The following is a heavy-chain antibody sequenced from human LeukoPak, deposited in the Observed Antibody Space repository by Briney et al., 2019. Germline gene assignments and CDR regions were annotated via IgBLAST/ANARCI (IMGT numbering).Heavy chain of an antibody. J-gene: IGHJ4*02. CDR1: GFTFSSYA. CDR2: IRYDGSNK. Sequence: GGSLRLSCAASGFTFSSYAMHWVRQAPGKGLEWVAFIRYDGSNKYYADSVKGRFTISRDNSKNTLYLQMNSLRAEDTAVYYCAKAFGTFFDYWGQGTLVTVSP. D-gene: IGHD2/OR15-2a*01. CDR3: AKAFGTFFDY. V-gene: IGHV3-30*02.